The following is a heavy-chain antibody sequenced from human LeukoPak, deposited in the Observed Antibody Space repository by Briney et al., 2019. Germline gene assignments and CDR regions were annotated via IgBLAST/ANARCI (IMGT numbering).Heavy chain of an antibody. Sequence: GASVKVSCKASGYTFTSYHIHWVRQAPGQGLEWMGIINPSGGSTSYAQKFQGRVTMTRDTSTSTVYMELSSLRSEDTAVYYCARHGGGLPRDYYYGMDVWGQGTTVTVSS. CDR2: INPSGGST. CDR1: GYTFTSYH. CDR3: ARHGGGLPRDYYYGMDV. J-gene: IGHJ6*02. V-gene: IGHV1-46*01. D-gene: IGHD3-10*01.